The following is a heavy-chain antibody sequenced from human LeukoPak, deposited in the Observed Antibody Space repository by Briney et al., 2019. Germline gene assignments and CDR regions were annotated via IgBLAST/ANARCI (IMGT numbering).Heavy chain of an antibody. Sequence: GGSLRLSCAASGFTFDDYGMSWVRQAPGQGLEWVSTITGSGGNTYYADSVKGRFTISRDNSKNTLYLQMNSLRAEDTAVYYCAKSRVGYDYWGQGTLVTVSS. V-gene: IGHV3-23*01. CDR3: AKSRVGYDY. J-gene: IGHJ4*02. CDR2: ITGSGGNT. CDR1: GFTFDDYG. D-gene: IGHD5-12*01.